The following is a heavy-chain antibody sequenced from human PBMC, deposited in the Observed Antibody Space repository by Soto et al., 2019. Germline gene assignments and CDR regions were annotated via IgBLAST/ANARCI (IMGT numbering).Heavy chain of an antibody. J-gene: IGHJ4*02. D-gene: IGHD6-13*01. CDR2: INAGNGNT. CDR1: GYTFTSYA. V-gene: IGHV1-3*01. Sequence: ASVKVSCKASGYTFTSYAMHWVRQAPGQRLEWMGWINAGNGNTKYSQKFQGRVTITRDTSASTAYMELSSLRSEDTAVYYCARDSRRLSSSSWYFDYWGQGTLVTVSS. CDR3: ARDSRRLSSSSWYFDY.